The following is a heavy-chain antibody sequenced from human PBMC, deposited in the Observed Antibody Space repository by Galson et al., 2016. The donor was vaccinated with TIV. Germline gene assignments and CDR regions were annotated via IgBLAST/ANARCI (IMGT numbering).Heavy chain of an antibody. CDR1: GFTFSAYA. CDR2: IGGIGTSP. Sequence: SLRLSCAASGFTFSAYAVNWVRQAPGKGLEWVSGIGGIGTSPYYAGSVKGRFTISRDNSRNTLYLQMSSLRAEDTALYYCAKDAQWLPAAYFDYWGQGILVTVSS. J-gene: IGHJ4*02. V-gene: IGHV3-23*01. CDR3: AKDAQWLPAAYFDY. D-gene: IGHD6-19*01.